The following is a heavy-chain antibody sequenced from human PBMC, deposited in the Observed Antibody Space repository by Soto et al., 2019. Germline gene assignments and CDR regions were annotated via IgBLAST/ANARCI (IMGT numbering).Heavy chain of an antibody. D-gene: IGHD6-19*01. V-gene: IGHV3-30*18. J-gene: IGHJ4*02. CDR2: ISYDGTNK. CDR3: AQDYSIEWYGLDY. Sequence: GVSLRLSCVASGFTFSSHGMHWVRQAAGKGLEWVAVISYDGTNKHYADTVKGRFTISRDNPKNTVYLQMNSLRAEDTAVYSCAQDYSIEWYGLDYWGQGIPVTVSP. CDR1: GFTFSSHG.